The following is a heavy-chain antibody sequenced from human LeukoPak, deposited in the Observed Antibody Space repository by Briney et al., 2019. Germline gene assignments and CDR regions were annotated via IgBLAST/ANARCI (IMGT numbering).Heavy chain of an antibody. J-gene: IGHJ6*03. V-gene: IGHV3-74*03. CDR2: ITSEGISS. Sequence: PGGSLRLSCTGSTFALRNYWIHWVRQVPGKGLEWISRITSEGISSSYADSVKGRFTISRDNSKNTLYLQMNSLRAEDTAVYYCAKYTGESSGWYGLYYYYYYMDVWGKGTTVTISS. CDR3: AKYTGESSGWYGLYYYYYYMDV. CDR1: TFALRNYW. D-gene: IGHD6-19*01.